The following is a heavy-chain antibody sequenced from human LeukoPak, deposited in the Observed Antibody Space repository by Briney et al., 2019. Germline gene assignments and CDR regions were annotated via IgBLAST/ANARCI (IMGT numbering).Heavy chain of an antibody. D-gene: IGHD2-15*01. J-gene: IGHJ5*02. CDR1: GGTFSSYA. Sequence: ASVKVSCKASGGTFSSYAISWVRQAPGQGLEWMGGIIPIFDTPTYAQKFQGRVTITADESTSTAYLELSSLRSEDTAVYYCARTLGYCSGDSCFGNNWFDPWGQGTLVTVSS. V-gene: IGHV1-69*13. CDR2: IIPIFDTP. CDR3: ARTLGYCSGDSCFGNNWFDP.